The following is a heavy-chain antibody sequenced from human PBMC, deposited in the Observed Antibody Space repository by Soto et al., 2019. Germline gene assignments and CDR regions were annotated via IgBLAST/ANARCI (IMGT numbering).Heavy chain of an antibody. CDR3: VRDGTKTLRDWFDP. CDR2: IYATGTT. CDR1: GASISGYY. J-gene: IGHJ5*02. Sequence: SETLSLTCTVSGASISGYYWSWIRKSAGKGLEGIGRIYATGTTDYNPSLKSRVMMSVDTSKKQFSLRLRSVTAADTAVYYCVRDGTKTLRDWFDPWGQGISVTVSS. V-gene: IGHV4-4*07. D-gene: IGHD1-1*01.